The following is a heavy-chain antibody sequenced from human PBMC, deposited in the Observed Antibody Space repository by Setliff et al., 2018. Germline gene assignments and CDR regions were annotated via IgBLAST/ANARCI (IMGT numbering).Heavy chain of an antibody. D-gene: IGHD3-3*01. CDR1: GVSIRGFY. J-gene: IGHJ4*02. Sequence: PSETLSLTCTVSGVSIRGFYWTWIRQPPKRGLEWLGYAFHTGKTDYNPSLMSRVIISIDMSRKQFSLKLSSVTAADTAMYFCARGGYNSRSGYSAYYYDYWGQGVLVTVSS. CDR2: AFHTGKT. V-gene: IGHV4-59*03. CDR3: ARGGYNSRSGYSAYYYDY.